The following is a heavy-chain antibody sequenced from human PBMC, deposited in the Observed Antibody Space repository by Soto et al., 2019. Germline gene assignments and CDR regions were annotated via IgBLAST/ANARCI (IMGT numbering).Heavy chain of an antibody. CDR3: AGGIHYASSSVYFDS. CDR2: INHSGST. D-gene: IGHD3-16*01. J-gene: IGHJ4*02. Sequence: SETLSLTCAVYGGSFSGYYWSWIRQPPGKGLEWIGEINHSGSTNYNPSLKSRVTISVDTSKNQFSLKLSSVTAADTAVYYCAGGIHYASSSVYFDSWGQGTLI. CDR1: GGSFSGYY. V-gene: IGHV4-34*01.